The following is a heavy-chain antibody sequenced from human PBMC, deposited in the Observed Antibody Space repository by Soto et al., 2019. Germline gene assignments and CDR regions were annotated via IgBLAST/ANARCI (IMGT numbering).Heavy chain of an antibody. CDR1: GFTFSSYG. CDR2: ISHDGERT. CDR3: AKEYFSGRDYYYAMDV. Sequence: GGSLRLSCAASGFTFSSYGMHWVRQAPGKGLEWVAAISHDGERTYYAASVKGRLTISRDNSKNTLYLQMNSLRAEDTTVYYCAKEYFSGRDYYYAMDVWGQGTTVTVSS. V-gene: IGHV3-30*18. J-gene: IGHJ6*02. D-gene: IGHD2-8*02.